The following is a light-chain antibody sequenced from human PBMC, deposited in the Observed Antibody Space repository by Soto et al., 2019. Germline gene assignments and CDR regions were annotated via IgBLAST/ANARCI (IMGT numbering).Light chain of an antibody. CDR1: QSISSW. CDR2: DAS. Sequence: DIPMTQSPSTLSASVGDRVTITCRASQSISSWLAWYQQKPGKAPKLLIYDASSLESGVPSRFSGSGSGTEFTLPISSLQPDDFATYYCQQYNSYSPLTFGGGTKVEIK. V-gene: IGKV1-5*01. CDR3: QQYNSYSPLT. J-gene: IGKJ4*01.